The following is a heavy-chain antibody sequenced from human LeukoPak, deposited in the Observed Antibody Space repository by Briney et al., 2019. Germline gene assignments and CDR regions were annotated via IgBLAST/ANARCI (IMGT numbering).Heavy chain of an antibody. CDR2: ISYDGSNK. Sequence: PGGSLRLSCAASGFTFSNYALHWVRQSPGKGLEWVAVISYDGSNKFYADSVRGRFSISRDSSKNTLYLQMNSLRSEDTAVYYRAREVRGNLDYWGQGTLVTVSS. D-gene: IGHD2-15*01. CDR1: GFTFSNYA. V-gene: IGHV3-30*04. CDR3: AREVRGNLDY. J-gene: IGHJ4*02.